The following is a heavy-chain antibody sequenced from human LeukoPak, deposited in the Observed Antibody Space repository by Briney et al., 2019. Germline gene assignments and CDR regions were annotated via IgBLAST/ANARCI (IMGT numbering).Heavy chain of an antibody. CDR3: ARDLSPIQTTAPDY. CDR2: IWRDGTNE. CDR1: GFTFSSFG. Sequence: TGGSLRLSCAASGFTFSSFGMHWVRQAPGKGLEWVAIIWRDGTNEVYIDSVKGRFTISRDNSKNTLYLQMNSLRGEDTAMYYCARDLSPIQTTAPDYWGQGTLVTVSS. V-gene: IGHV3-33*01. J-gene: IGHJ4*02. D-gene: IGHD4-17*01.